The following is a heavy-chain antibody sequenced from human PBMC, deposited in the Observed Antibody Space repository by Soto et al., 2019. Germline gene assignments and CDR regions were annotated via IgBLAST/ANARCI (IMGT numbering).Heavy chain of an antibody. CDR2: ISAYNGNT. CDR3: ARECPAPYYCYGMDV. CDR1: GYSFTTYG. J-gene: IGHJ6*02. Sequence: QVQLVQSGGEVKKPGASVKVSCKTSGYSFTTYGISWVRQAPGQGLEWMGWISAYNGNTNYAQKLQDRVTMTTDTSTSTAYMDLRSLRSDDTAVYYCARECPAPYYCYGMDVWGQGSTVTVSS. V-gene: IGHV1-18*01.